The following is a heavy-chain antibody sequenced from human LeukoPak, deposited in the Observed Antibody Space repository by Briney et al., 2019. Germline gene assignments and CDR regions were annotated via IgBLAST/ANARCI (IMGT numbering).Heavy chain of an antibody. CDR2: IYYSGTT. J-gene: IGHJ4*02. D-gene: IGHD6-13*01. V-gene: IGHV4-59*01. Sequence: SETLSLTCTVSGGSISSYYWSWIRQPPGKGLEWIGYIYYSGTTNYNPSLKSRVTISVDTSKNQFTLKLSSVTAADTAVYYCARGVYIAAAQYAYWGQGTLVTVSS. CDR1: GGSISSYY. CDR3: ARGVYIAAAQYAY.